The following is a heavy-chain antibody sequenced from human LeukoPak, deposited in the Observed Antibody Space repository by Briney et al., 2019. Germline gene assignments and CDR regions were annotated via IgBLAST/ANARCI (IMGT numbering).Heavy chain of an antibody. CDR3: ARAYYDILTGSEGYFQH. J-gene: IGHJ1*01. Sequence: SETLSLTCAVYGGSFSGYYWSWIRQPPGKGLEWIGEINYSGSTNYNPSLKSRVTISVDTSKKQFSLKLSPVTAADTAVYYCARAYYDILTGSEGYFQHWGQGALVTVSS. V-gene: IGHV4-34*01. CDR1: GGSFSGYY. CDR2: INYSGST. D-gene: IGHD3-9*01.